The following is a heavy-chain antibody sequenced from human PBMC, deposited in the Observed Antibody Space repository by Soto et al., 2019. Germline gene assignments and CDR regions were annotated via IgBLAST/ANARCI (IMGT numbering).Heavy chain of an antibody. CDR2: ISAYNGNT. Sequence: ASVKVSCKASGYTFTSYGISWVRQAPGQGLEWMGWISAYNGNTNYAQKLQGRVTMTTDTSTSTAYMELRSLRSDDTAVYYCARAPGDCSGGSCYLGDKYYSYMDVWGKGTTVTVSS. CDR1: GYTFTSYG. CDR3: ARAPGDCSGGSCYLGDKYYSYMDV. D-gene: IGHD2-15*01. J-gene: IGHJ6*03. V-gene: IGHV1-18*01.